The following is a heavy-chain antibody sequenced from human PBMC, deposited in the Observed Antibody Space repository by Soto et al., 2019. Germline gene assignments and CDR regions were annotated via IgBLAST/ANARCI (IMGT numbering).Heavy chain of an antibody. V-gene: IGHV4-59*01. Sequence: SETLSLTCTVSGGSISSYYWSWIRQPPGKGLEWIGYMYNTGSTIYNPSLKSRVTISVDTSKNQFSLKLNSVTAADTAVYYCARDDEHGSNCDLAYWGQGALVTVSS. J-gene: IGHJ4*02. D-gene: IGHD1-26*01. CDR1: GGSISSYY. CDR2: MYNTGST. CDR3: ARDDEHGSNCDLAY.